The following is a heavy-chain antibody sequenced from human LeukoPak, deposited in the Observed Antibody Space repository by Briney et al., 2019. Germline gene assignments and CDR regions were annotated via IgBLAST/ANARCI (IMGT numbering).Heavy chain of an antibody. V-gene: IGHV3-23*01. Sequence: GGSLRLSCAASGFTFSSYAMSWVRQAPGKGLEWVSAISGSGGSTYYADSVKGRFTISRDNSKSTLYLQMNSLRAEDTAVYYCAKDKPSSLRFLEWLPLDYWGQGTLVTVSS. CDR3: AKDKPSSLRFLEWLPLDY. CDR1: GFTFSSYA. D-gene: IGHD3-3*01. CDR2: ISGSGGST. J-gene: IGHJ4*02.